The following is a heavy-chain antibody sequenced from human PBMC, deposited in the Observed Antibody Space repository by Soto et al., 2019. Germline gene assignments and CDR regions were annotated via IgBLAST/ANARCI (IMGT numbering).Heavy chain of an antibody. V-gene: IGHV3-7*03. D-gene: IGHD1-7*01. CDR1: GFTFSNYW. J-gene: IGHJ4*02. CDR2: IKEDGSKQ. Sequence: GVSLRLSCAASGFTFSNYWMNWVRQSPGKGLEWVGNIKEDGSKQGYVDSVRGRFTISRDNAKNSLYLQINSLRAEDTAVYYCARGTRNPGLHNWGQRTLLTVSS. CDR3: ARGTRNPGLHN.